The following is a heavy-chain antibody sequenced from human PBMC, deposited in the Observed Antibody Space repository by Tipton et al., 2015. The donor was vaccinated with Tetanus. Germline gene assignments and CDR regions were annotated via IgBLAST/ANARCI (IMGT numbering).Heavy chain of an antibody. D-gene: IGHD3-10*01. CDR3: VRGTTMVRGVSPTGFCGMDV. Sequence: QLVQSGAEVKKPGASVKVSCKASGYTFSSYDTNWVRQATGQGLEWMGWMNPNSGNTAYAQKFQGRVAMTSNTTISTAYMELSSLRSEDAAVYYCVRGTTMVRGVSPTGFCGMDVWGQGTTVTVSS. CDR2: MNPNSGNT. CDR1: GYTFSSYD. J-gene: IGHJ6*02. V-gene: IGHV1-8*01.